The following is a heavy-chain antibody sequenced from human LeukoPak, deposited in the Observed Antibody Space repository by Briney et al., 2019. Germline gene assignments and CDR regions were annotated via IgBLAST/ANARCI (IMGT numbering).Heavy chain of an antibody. CDR3: AREPVRDYFDY. CDR2: IYYSGST. Sequence: SETLSLTCAVYGGSFSGYYWSWIRQPPGKGLEWIGSIYYSGSTYYNPSLKSRVTISVDTSKNQFSLKLSSVTAADTAVYYCAREPVRDYFDYWGQGTLVTVSS. CDR1: GGSFSGYY. V-gene: IGHV4-34*01. J-gene: IGHJ4*02.